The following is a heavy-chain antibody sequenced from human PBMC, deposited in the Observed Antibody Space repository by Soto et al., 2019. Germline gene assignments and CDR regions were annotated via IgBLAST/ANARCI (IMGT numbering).Heavy chain of an antibody. J-gene: IGHJ4*01. V-gene: IGHV4-38-2*02. D-gene: IGHD6-19*01. CDR2: IYHGGTT. CDR3: AKAHVIVVAGSTFDY. CDR1: VYSMSSGSY. Sequence: LXLNCTVSVYSMSSGSYWGLIRQPPGKGPEWIASIYHGGTTFYNPSLRSRVTVSVDKSNNQFSLKLRSVTAADTAVYYCAKAHVIVVAGSTFDYWGHGTLVTASS.